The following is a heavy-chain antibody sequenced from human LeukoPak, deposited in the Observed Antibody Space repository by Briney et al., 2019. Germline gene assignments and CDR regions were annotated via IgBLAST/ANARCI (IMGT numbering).Heavy chain of an antibody. D-gene: IGHD5-18*01. V-gene: IGHV3-53*01. J-gene: IGHJ4*02. CDR1: GFTVSSNY. CDR3: ARVGTDMVLDY. Sequence: QSGGSLRLSCAASGFTVSSNYMSWVRQAPGKRLEWVSVIYSGGSTYYADSVKGRFTISRDNSKNTLYLQMNSLRAEDTAVYYCARVGTDMVLDYWGQGTLVTVSS. CDR2: IYSGGST.